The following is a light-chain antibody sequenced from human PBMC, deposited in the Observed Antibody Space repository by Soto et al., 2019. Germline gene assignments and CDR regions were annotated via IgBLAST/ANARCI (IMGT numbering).Light chain of an antibody. CDR2: GTT. CDR3: QQYHKWPIT. J-gene: IGKJ5*01. CDR1: QSVSSA. Sequence: EVVLTQSPAPPSVSPGEKTMVSFWASQSVSSALAWYQQKPGLAPRLLIYGTTTRATDTPARFSGSGSGTEFALTISSLQSEDFAVYYCQQYHKWPITFGQGTRLEIK. V-gene: IGKV3-15*01.